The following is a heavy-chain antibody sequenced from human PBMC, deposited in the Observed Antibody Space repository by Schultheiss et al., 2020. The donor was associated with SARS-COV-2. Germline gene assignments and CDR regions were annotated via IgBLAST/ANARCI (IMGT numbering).Heavy chain of an antibody. CDR3: ARGYCSSTSCYSFGMDV. CDR2: ISSRGTTI. J-gene: IGHJ6*02. CDR1: GFTFSDYY. V-gene: IGHV3-11*04. Sequence: GGSLRLSCAASGFTFSDYYMSWVRRAPGKGLEWVSYISSRGTTIYYADSVKGRFTISRDNAKNSLYLQMNSLRAEDTAVYYCARGYCSSTSCYSFGMDVWGQGTTVTVSS. D-gene: IGHD2-2*01.